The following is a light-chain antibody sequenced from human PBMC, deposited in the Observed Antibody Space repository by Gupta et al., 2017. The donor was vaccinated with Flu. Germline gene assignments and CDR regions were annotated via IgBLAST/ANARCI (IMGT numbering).Light chain of an antibody. CDR2: DAS. J-gene: IGKJ3*01. V-gene: IGKV3-11*01. Sequence: PATLSLSPGERATLSCRASQSVSTYLAWYQQKPGQAPRLLIYDASSRESGIPARFSGSGSGTDFTLTISSLEPEDFAVYYCQLRNNWPFTFGRGTKVDIK. CDR3: QLRNNWPFT. CDR1: QSVSTY.